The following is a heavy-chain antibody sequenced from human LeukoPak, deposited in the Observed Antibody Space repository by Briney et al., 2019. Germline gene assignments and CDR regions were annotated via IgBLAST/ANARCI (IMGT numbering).Heavy chain of an antibody. Sequence: SVKVSCKASGGTFSSYAISWVRQAPGQGLEWMGGITPIFGTANYAQKFQGRVTTTADKSTSTAYMELSSLRSEDTAVYYCASTPLSTAGGYFDYWGQGTLVTVSS. CDR3: ASTPLSTAGGYFDY. V-gene: IGHV1-69*06. CDR1: GGTFSSYA. CDR2: ITPIFGTA. J-gene: IGHJ4*02. D-gene: IGHD4-17*01.